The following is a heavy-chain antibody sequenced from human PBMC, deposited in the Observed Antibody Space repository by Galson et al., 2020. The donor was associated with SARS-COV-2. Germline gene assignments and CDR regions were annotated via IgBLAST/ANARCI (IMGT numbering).Heavy chain of an antibody. J-gene: IGHJ5*02. D-gene: IGHD5-12*01. Sequence: ASETLSLTCTVSGGSVSSGSYYWSWIRQPPGKGLEWIASVFYTGSTNYSPSLKSRVTISIDTSKNQFSLKVPSVTAADTAFYYCARNRDDGYNSYVFDPWGQGTLVTVSS. V-gene: IGHV4-61*01. CDR2: VFYTGST. CDR3: ARNRDDGYNSYVFDP. CDR1: GGSVSSGSYY.